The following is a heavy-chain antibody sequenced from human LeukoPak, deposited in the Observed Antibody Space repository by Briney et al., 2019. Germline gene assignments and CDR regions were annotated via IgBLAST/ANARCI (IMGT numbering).Heavy chain of an antibody. D-gene: IGHD2-2*02. CDR1: GYTFTGYY. V-gene: IGHV1-2*02. J-gene: IGHJ3*02. CDR2: INPNSGGT. Sequence: ASVKVSCKASGYTFTGYYMHWVRQAPGQGLEWMGWINPNSGGTNYAQKFQGRVTMTRDTSISTAYMELSRLRSDDTAVYYCARISIVVVPAAIDAFDIWGQGTMVTVSS. CDR3: ARISIVVVPAAIDAFDI.